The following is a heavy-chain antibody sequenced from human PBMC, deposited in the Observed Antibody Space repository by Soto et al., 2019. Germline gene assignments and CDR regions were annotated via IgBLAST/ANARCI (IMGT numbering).Heavy chain of an antibody. J-gene: IGHJ4*02. CDR1: GFTFSNYA. CDR2: IGGSGGST. V-gene: IGHV3-23*01. Sequence: GGSLRLSRAASGFTFSNYAMSWVRQAPGKGLEWVSAIGGSGGSTHYADSAKGRFTISRDNSKNTLYLQMNGLRAEDTAVYYCAKDRSSAWYGVGFWGQGTLVTVSS. D-gene: IGHD6-19*01. CDR3: AKDRSSAWYGVGF.